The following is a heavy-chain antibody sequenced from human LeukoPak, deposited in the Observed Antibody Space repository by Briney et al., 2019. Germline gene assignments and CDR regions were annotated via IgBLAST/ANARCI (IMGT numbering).Heavy chain of an antibody. Sequence: GSSVKVSCKASGGTFISYAMSWVRQAPGQGGEWMGSIIPIFGTANYAQKFQGRVTITTDESTSTAYMELSSLRSEDTAVYYCARALWSGSYENWGQGTLVTVSS. CDR2: IIPIFGTA. J-gene: IGHJ4*02. D-gene: IGHD1-26*01. V-gene: IGHV1-69*05. CDR1: GGTFISYA. CDR3: ARALWSGSYEN.